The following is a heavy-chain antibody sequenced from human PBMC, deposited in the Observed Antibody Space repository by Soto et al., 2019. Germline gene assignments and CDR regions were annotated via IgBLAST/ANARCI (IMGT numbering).Heavy chain of an antibody. V-gene: IGHV4-39*01. CDR1: GGPIISYY. Sequence: PSETLSLTCTVSGGPIISYYWDWIRQPTGKGLEWIGSIYYSGSTYYNPSLKSRVTISVDTSKNQFSLNVRSVTAADTGVYYCARLELYSSAWRAWKWFDPWGQGTLVTVSS. CDR3: ARLELYSSAWRAWKWFDP. CDR2: IYYSGST. J-gene: IGHJ5*02. D-gene: IGHD6-25*01.